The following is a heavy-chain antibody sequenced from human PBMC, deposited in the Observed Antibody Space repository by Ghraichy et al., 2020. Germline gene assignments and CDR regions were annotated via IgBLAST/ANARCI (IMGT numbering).Heavy chain of an antibody. V-gene: IGHV3-43*01. CDR1: GFTFDDYT. CDR2: ISWDGGST. CDR3: AKDMRGDGYNLDFDY. J-gene: IGHJ4*02. Sequence: GGSLRLSCAASGFTFDDYTMHWVRQAPGKGLEWVSLISWDGGSTYYADSVKDRFTISRDNSKNSLYLQMNSLRTEDTALYYCAKDMRGDGYNLDFDYWGQGTLVTVSS. D-gene: IGHD5-24*01.